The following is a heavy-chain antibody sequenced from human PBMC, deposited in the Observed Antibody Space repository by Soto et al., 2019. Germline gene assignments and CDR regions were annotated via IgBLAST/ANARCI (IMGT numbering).Heavy chain of an antibody. D-gene: IGHD1-1*01. V-gene: IGHV4-38-2*01. Sequence: SETVSLTCAASCYSISSGLYWGWIRQPPGKGLEWIGTIYRGGITYYNPSLKSRVTISIDTSKNHFSLRLSSVTATDTAVYFCAIGNPDWFDPWGQGTLVTVSS. CDR2: IYRGGIT. J-gene: IGHJ5*02. CDR3: AIGNPDWFDP. CDR1: CYSISSGLY.